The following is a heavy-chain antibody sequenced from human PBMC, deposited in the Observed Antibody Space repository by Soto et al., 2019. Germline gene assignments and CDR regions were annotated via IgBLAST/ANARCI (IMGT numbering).Heavy chain of an antibody. Sequence: QVRLVESGGGVVQPGGSLRISCAASGFTFSTYDMHWVRQAPGKGLEWVAVIRNAGSNEYYRDSVKGRFTISRDNSKDTLYLQMSSLRAEDTAVYYCATRVSRQIIVPPAAMPFDYWGQGTLVTVSS. J-gene: IGHJ4*02. CDR3: ATRVSRQIIVPPAAMPFDY. CDR1: GFTFSTYD. V-gene: IGHV3-30*02. D-gene: IGHD2-2*01. CDR2: IRNAGSNE.